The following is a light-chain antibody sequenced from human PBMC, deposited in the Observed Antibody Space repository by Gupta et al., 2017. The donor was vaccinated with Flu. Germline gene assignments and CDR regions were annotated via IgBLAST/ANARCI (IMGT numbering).Light chain of an antibody. CDR1: QRISGC. CDR2: NAS. V-gene: IGKV1-5*03. J-gene: IGKJ4*01. Sequence: PSSLLSSIGGSITITCRASQRISGCLAGYQQKPGKDPKLLIYNASTIESSVPSRGCGSGSWTAVSLIIISLLPDGVSTSYCRQYSSDSLTFGGGTKVEIK. CDR3: RQYSSDSLT.